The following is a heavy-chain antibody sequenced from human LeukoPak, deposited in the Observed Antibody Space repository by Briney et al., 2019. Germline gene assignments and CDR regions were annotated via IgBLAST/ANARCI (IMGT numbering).Heavy chain of an antibody. J-gene: IGHJ4*02. CDR3: AHTSYVGEFCLDY. CDR2: IYWNDDK. V-gene: IGHV2-5*01. CDR1: GFSLTTSGVG. Sequence: SGPTLVKPTQTLTLTCSFSGFSLTTSGVGVGWIRQPPGKALEWLALIYWNDDKRYSPSLKSRLTVTKDTSKNLVVLTLTNMDPMDTATYSCAHTSYVGEFCLDYWGQGALVTGSA. D-gene: IGHD3-10*01.